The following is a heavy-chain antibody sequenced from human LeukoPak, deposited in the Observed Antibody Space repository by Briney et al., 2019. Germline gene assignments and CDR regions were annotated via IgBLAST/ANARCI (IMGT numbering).Heavy chain of an antibody. Sequence: GGSLRLSCAASGFTFSSYSMNWVRQAPGKGLEWVSSISSSSSYIYYADSVKGRFTISRDNAKNSLYLQMNSLRAEDTAVYYCAKGGDYVWGSYELDYWGQGTLVTVSS. CDR1: GFTFSSYS. CDR2: ISSSSSYI. J-gene: IGHJ4*02. V-gene: IGHV3-21*01. CDR3: AKGGDYVWGSYELDY. D-gene: IGHD3-16*01.